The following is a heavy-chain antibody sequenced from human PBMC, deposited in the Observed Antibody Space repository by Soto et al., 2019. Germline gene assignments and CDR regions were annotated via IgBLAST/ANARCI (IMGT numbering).Heavy chain of an antibody. CDR3: AQTTGWPGFDY. CDR1: GASIRNFD. Sequence: QVHLQESGPGLVKPSETMSLTCTASGASIRNFDWNWVRQFPGKGLELIGHIYNGERTNYNPSLKSRVTISVGTSKNQSSLQLSSVTVADTAVYYCAQTTGWPGFDYWGQGTLVAVSS. D-gene: IGHD6-19*01. J-gene: IGHJ4*02. CDR2: IYNGERT. V-gene: IGHV4-4*09.